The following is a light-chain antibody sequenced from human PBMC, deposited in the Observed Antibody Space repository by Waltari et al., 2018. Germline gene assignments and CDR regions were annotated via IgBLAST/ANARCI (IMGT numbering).Light chain of an antibody. V-gene: IGKV3-20*01. Sequence: EIVLTQSPGTLSLSPGERATLSCRASQRVSSSYLAWYQQNTGQAPRVLIHSASNRATGIPDRCSGRVSGTDFTLTISRLEPEDFAVYYCQQYGSSPWTFGQGTKVEIK. CDR2: SAS. J-gene: IGKJ1*01. CDR3: QQYGSSPWT. CDR1: QRVSSSY.